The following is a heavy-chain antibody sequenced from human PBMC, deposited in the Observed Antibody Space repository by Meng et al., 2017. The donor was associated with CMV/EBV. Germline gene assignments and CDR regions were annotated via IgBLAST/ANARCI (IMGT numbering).Heavy chain of an antibody. CDR2: VSYDGSNK. CDR1: GFIFSTYA. Sequence: GGSLRLSCTVSGFIFSTYAMHWVRQAPGKGLEWVALVSYDGSNKYYADSVKGRFTISRDNSKNTLYLQMSSLRPEDTAVYYCARGGTRWIKVYYFDHWGQGTLVTVSS. D-gene: IGHD4-23*01. V-gene: IGHV3-30-3*01. J-gene: IGHJ4*02. CDR3: ARGGTRWIKVYYFDH.